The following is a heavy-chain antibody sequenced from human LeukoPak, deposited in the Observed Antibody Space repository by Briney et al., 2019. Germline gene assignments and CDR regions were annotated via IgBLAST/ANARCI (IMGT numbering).Heavy chain of an antibody. D-gene: IGHD1-26*01. CDR3: ARGGSYGAFDI. J-gene: IGHJ3*02. Sequence: ASVKVSCKASGYTFTNYDINWVRQATGQGLEWMGWMSPNSGITGYAQKFQGRVTMTRNTAISTAYMELSSLRSEDTAVYYCARGGSYGAFDIWGQRTMVTVSS. CDR1: GYTFTNYD. CDR2: MSPNSGIT. V-gene: IGHV1-8*01.